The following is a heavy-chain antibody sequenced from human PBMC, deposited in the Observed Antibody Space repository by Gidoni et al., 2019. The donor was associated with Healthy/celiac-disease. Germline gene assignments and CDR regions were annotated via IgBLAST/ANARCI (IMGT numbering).Heavy chain of an antibody. J-gene: IGHJ6*02. CDR3: ARVPADGYYYYGMDV. CDR1: GSSISSYY. Sequence: QVQLQESGPGLVKPSETLSLTCTVSGSSISSYYWSWIRQPPGKGLEWIGYIYYSGSTNYNPSLKSRVTISVDTSKNQFSLKLSSVTAADTAVYYCARVPADGYYYYGMDVWGQGTTVTVSS. V-gene: IGHV4-59*01. CDR2: IYYSGST.